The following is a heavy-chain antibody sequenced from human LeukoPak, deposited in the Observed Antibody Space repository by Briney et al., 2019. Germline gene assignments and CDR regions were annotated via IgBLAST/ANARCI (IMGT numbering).Heavy chain of an antibody. CDR1: GITFSRYS. V-gene: IGHV3-21*01. CDR2: ISIGSTYI. CDR3: VRDFYYDSSELQSYYYYYYMDV. D-gene: IGHD3-22*01. Sequence: PGGSLRLSCAASGITFSRYSMNWVRQAPGKELEWVSSISIGSTYIYYADSVKGRFTISRDNAKNTLYLQMNSLRAEDTAVYYCVRDFYYDSSELQSYYYYYYMDVWGKGTTVTISS. J-gene: IGHJ6*03.